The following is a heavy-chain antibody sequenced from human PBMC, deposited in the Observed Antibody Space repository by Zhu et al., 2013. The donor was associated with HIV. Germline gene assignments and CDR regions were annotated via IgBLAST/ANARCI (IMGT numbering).Heavy chain of an antibody. J-gene: IGHJ1*01. Sequence: QVQLVQSGAEVKKPGSSVKVSCKASEGTFSSYAISWVRQAPGQGLEWMGGIIPIFGPAHYAQKFQDGVTITADESTSTAYMELSGLRSEDTAVYYCARDIWGLQLSYFHHWGQGTLVTVSS. CDR3: ARDIWGLQLSYFHH. D-gene: IGHD4-4*01. CDR2: IIPIFGPA. CDR1: EGTFSSYA. V-gene: IGHV1-69*01.